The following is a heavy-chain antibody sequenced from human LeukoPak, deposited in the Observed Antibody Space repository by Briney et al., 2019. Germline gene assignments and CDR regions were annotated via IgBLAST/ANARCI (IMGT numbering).Heavy chain of an antibody. CDR3: AREQTIFWEFDGFDI. Sequence: GGSLRLSCAASGFTFSSYSMNWVRQAPGKGLEWVATMTSTSAIYYADSVKGRFTISRDNAKNSVYLQMNSLRDEDTAVYSCAREQTIFWEFDGFDIWGRGTKVTVSS. V-gene: IGHV3-69-1*01. D-gene: IGHD3-9*01. J-gene: IGHJ3*02. CDR2: MTSTSAI. CDR1: GFTFSSYS.